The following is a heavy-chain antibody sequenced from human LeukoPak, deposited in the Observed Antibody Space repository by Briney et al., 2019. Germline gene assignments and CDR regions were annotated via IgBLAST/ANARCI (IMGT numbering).Heavy chain of an antibody. CDR1: GFTFSSYG. CDR3: ANSRDCSSTSCYYYYYYMDV. V-gene: IGHV3-30*02. CDR2: IRYDGSNK. J-gene: IGHJ6*03. D-gene: IGHD2-2*01. Sequence: GGSLRLSCAASGFTFSSYGMHWVRQAPGKGLEWVAFIRYDGSNKYYADSVKGRFTISRDNSKNTLYLQMNSLRAEDTAVYYCANSRDCSSTSCYYYYYYMDVWGKGTTVTVSS.